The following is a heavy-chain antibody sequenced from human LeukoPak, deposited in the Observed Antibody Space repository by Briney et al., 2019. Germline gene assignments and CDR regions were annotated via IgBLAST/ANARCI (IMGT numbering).Heavy chain of an antibody. CDR2: IYHSGST. CDR3: ARVTAYTSENYFDY. J-gene: IGHJ4*02. D-gene: IGHD6-25*01. CDR1: GYSISSGYY. V-gene: IGHV4-38-2*01. Sequence: PSETLSLTCAVSGYSISSGYYWGWIRQPTGNGLEWIGSIYHSGSTYYNPSLKSRVTISVDTSKNQFSLKLSSVTAADTAVYYCARVTAYTSENYFDYWGQGTLVTVSS.